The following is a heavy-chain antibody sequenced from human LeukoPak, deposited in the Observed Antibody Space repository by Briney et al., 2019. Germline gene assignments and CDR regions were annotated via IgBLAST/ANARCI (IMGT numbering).Heavy chain of an antibody. Sequence: GESLKISCKGSEYRFTSYWIGWVRQMPGKGLECMGIIYPGDSDTRYRPSFQGQVTISADKSISTAYLHWSSLKASDTAIYYCARAGDDSSGYYWYYFDYWGQGTLVTVSS. V-gene: IGHV5-51*01. CDR3: ARAGDDSSGYYWYYFDY. J-gene: IGHJ4*02. CDR2: IYPGDSDT. CDR1: EYRFTSYW. D-gene: IGHD3-22*01.